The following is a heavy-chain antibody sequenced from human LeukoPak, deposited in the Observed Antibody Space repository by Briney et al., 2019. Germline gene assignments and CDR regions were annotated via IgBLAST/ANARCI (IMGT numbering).Heavy chain of an antibody. Sequence: GGSLRLSXAASGFIFDNYGMNWVRQSPGKGLEWVSGINWNGGSTSYADSVKGRFTISRDNAKNSLFLQMNSLRAEDTALYYCASRTWGISTFDIWGQGTMVTVSS. CDR1: GFIFDNYG. J-gene: IGHJ3*02. V-gene: IGHV3-20*04. CDR3: ASRTWGISTFDI. CDR2: INWNGGST. D-gene: IGHD7-27*01.